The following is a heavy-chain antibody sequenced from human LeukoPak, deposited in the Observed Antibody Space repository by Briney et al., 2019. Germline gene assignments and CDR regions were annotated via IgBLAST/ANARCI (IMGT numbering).Heavy chain of an antibody. CDR1: GFTFSSYS. CDR3: ARDGEIKAYYDILTGYSSNAFDI. Sequence: GGSLRLSCAASGFTFSSYSMNWVRQAPGKGLEGVSSISSSSSYIYYADSVKGRFTISRDNAKNSLYLQMNSLRAEDTAVYYCARDGEIKAYYDILTGYSSNAFDIWGQGTMVTVSS. V-gene: IGHV3-21*01. D-gene: IGHD3-9*01. CDR2: ISSSSSYI. J-gene: IGHJ3*02.